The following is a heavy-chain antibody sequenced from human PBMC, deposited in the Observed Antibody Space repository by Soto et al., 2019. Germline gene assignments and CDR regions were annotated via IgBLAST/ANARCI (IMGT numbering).Heavy chain of an antibody. J-gene: IGHJ5*02. CDR1: GYTFTSYG. CDR3: ARDLRYCSSTSCQKWYWFDP. Sequence: ASVKVSCKASGYTFTSYGISWVRQAPGQGLEWMGWISAYNGNTNYAQKLQGRVTMTTDTSTSTAYMELRSLRSDDTAVYYCARDLRYCSSTSCQKWYWFDPWGQGTLVTVSS. D-gene: IGHD2-2*01. V-gene: IGHV1-18*01. CDR2: ISAYNGNT.